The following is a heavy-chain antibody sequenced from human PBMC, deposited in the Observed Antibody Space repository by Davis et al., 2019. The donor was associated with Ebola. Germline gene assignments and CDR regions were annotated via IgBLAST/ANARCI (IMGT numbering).Heavy chain of an antibody. J-gene: IGHJ5*02. CDR1: GGSFSGYY. CDR2: SYHSGTT. CDR3: ARAEAWLVPAWFDP. Sequence: SETLSLTCAVYGGSFSGYYCSWIRQTPGQGLEWIGESYHSGTTNYNPSLKSRVTISVDKSKNQFSLKLSSVTAADTAVYYCARAEAWLVPAWFDPWGQGTLVTVSS. D-gene: IGHD6-19*01. V-gene: IGHV4-34*01.